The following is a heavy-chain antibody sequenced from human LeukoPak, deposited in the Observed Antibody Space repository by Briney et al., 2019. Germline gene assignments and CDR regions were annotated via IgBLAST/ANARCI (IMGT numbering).Heavy chain of an antibody. J-gene: IGHJ4*02. CDR1: GFTFSNYE. CDR2: ITTSGGIK. V-gene: IGHV3-48*03. Sequence: PGGSLRLSCATSGFTFSNYEMNWVRQAPGKGLEWVSYITTSGGIKSYADSVKGRFTISRDNAKNSLHLQMNSLRDEDTAVYYCASRDYFDYWGQGTLVTVSS. CDR3: ASRDYFDY.